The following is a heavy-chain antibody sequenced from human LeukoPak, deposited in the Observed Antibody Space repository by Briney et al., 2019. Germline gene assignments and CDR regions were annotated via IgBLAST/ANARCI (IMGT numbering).Heavy chain of an antibody. CDR2: ISSSTI. Sequence: PGGSLRLSCAASGFTFSSYSMNWVRQAPGKGLEWVSYISSSTIYYADSVKGRFTISRDNAKNSLYLQMNSLRAEDTAVYYCARDAYYDFWSGYYAPKANYYGMDVWGQGTTVTVSS. J-gene: IGHJ6*02. D-gene: IGHD3-3*01. V-gene: IGHV3-48*01. CDR3: ARDAYYDFWSGYYAPKANYYGMDV. CDR1: GFTFSSYS.